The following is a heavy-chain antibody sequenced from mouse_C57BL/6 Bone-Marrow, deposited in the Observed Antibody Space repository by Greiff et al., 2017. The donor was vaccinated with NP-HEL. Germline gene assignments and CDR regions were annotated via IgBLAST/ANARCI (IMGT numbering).Heavy chain of an antibody. V-gene: IGHV7-1*01. Sequence: EVMLVESGGGLVQSGRSLRLSCATSGFTFSDFYMEWVRQAPGKGLEWIAASRNKANDYTTEYSASVKGRFIVSRDTSQSILYLQMNALRAEDTAIYYCARGPYGYEAWYFDVWGTGTTVTVSS. J-gene: IGHJ1*03. CDR2: SRNKANDYTT. D-gene: IGHD2-2*01. CDR1: GFTFSDFY. CDR3: ARGPYGYEAWYFDV.